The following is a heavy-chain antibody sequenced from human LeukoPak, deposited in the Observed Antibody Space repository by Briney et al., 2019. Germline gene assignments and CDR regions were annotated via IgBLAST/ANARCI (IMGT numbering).Heavy chain of an antibody. CDR2: INHSGST. D-gene: IGHD4-17*01. V-gene: IGHV4-34*01. Sequence: PSETLSLTCAVDGGSFSGYYWSWIRQPPGKGLEWIGEINHSGSTNYNPSLKSRVTISVDTSKNQFSLKLSSVTAADTAVYYCARGRVYGDYRTVYPARLRYFDLWGRGTLVTVSS. J-gene: IGHJ2*01. CDR3: ARGRVYGDYRTVYPARLRYFDL. CDR1: GGSFSGYY.